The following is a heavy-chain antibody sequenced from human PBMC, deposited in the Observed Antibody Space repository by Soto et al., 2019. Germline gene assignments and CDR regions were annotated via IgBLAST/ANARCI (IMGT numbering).Heavy chain of an antibody. CDR3: AKEQSGELYYYYGMDV. CDR2: ISGSGGST. D-gene: IGHD1-26*01. V-gene: IGHV3-23*01. Sequence: GGSLRLSCAASGFTFSSYAMSWVRQAPGKGLEWVSAISGSGGSTYYADSVKGRFTISRDNSKNTLYLQMNSLRAEDTAVYYCAKEQSGELYYYYGMDVWGQGTTVTVSS. CDR1: GFTFSSYA. J-gene: IGHJ6*02.